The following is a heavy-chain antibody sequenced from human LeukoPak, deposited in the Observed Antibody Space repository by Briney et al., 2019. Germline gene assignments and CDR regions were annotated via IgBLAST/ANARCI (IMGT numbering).Heavy chain of an antibody. CDR1: GFTFSSYA. D-gene: IGHD2-2*02. V-gene: IGHV3-23*01. CDR3: AKYLDCSSTSCYKDY. J-gene: IGHJ4*02. CDR2: ISGSGGST. Sequence: GGSLRLSCAASGFTFSSYAMSWVRQAPGKGLEWVSAISGSGGSTYYADSVKGRFTISRDNSKNTLYLQMNSLRAEDTAVYYCAKYLDCSSTSCYKDYWGQGTLVTVSS.